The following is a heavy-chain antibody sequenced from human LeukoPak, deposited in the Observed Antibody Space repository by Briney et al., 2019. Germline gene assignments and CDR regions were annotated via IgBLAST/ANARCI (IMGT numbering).Heavy chain of an antibody. V-gene: IGHV4-59*01. CDR3: ARGGYYGSGNDFRFDP. D-gene: IGHD3-10*01. Sequence: SQTLSLTCTVSGGSIRSYYGSWVRQPPGKGLEWRGDIYYSGSTNYYPSLKSRVTISVDPPKSQFSLKLSSVTAGDTAIYYCARGGYYGSGNDFRFDPWGQGPLVTVSS. CDR2: IYYSGST. CDR1: GGSIRSYY. J-gene: IGHJ5*02.